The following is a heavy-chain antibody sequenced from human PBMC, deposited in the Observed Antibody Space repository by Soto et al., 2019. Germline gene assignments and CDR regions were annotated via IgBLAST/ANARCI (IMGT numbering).Heavy chain of an antibody. V-gene: IGHV3-30*03. CDR1: GFTFSSYG. J-gene: IGHJ1*01. CDR2: ISYDGSDK. D-gene: IGHD1-26*01. CDR3: ASRVPHGTYGAPYFQH. Sequence: QVQLVESGGGVVQPGRSLRLSCAASGFTFSSYGMHWVRQAPGKGLEWVAVISYDGSDKYYADSVKGRFTISRDNSKNTLYLQMDSLRADDSAVYYCASRVPHGTYGAPYFQHWGRGTLVTVSS.